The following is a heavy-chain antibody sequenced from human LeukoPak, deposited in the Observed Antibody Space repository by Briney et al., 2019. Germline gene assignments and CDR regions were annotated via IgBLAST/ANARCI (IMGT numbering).Heavy chain of an antibody. CDR1: GFTFDDYG. J-gene: IGHJ4*02. CDR3: ARGTLKAAATDFDY. D-gene: IGHD6-13*01. V-gene: IGHV3-20*04. CDR2: IYWNGGST. Sequence: GGTLRLSCAASGFTFDDYGMSWVRQAPGKGLEWVSGIYWNGGSTGYTDSVKGRFTISRDNAKNSLYLQMNSLRAEDTALYYCARGTLKAAATDFDYWGQGTLVTVSP.